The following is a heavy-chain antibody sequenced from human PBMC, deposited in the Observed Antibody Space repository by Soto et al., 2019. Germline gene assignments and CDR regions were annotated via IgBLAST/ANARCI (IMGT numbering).Heavy chain of an antibody. CDR3: VKERYGSGSYPYFDY. V-gene: IGHV3-23*01. J-gene: IGHJ4*02. Sequence: GGSLRLSCAASGFTFSSYAMSWVRQAPGKGLEWVSVINDVGETFYADSVKGRFTISRDNSKNTVYLQMNSLRAEDTATYYCVKERYGSGSYPYFDYWGQGTPVTVSS. CDR1: GFTFSSYA. CDR2: INDVGET. D-gene: IGHD3-10*01.